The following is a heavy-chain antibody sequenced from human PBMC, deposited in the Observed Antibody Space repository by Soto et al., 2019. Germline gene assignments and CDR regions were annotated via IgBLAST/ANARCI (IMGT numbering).Heavy chain of an antibody. CDR3: AKNGDFDYDAFDV. J-gene: IGHJ3*01. V-gene: IGHV3-23*01. Sequence: GGSLRLSCATSGFVFSSYGMQWVRQAPGKGLEWVSGITGNSARIYYADSVKGRFSISRDNSKNTLYLQMDTLRAEDTAVYYCAKNGDFDYDAFDVWGQGTVVTVSS. D-gene: IGHD3-16*01. CDR1: GFVFSSYG. CDR2: ITGNSARI.